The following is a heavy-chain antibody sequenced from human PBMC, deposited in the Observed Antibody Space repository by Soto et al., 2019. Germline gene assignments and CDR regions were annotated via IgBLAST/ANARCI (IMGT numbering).Heavy chain of an antibody. CDR3: ARGSKESYPGSQIFDF. V-gene: IGHV3-23*01. CDR1: GMTFGSRA. D-gene: IGHD3-10*01. Sequence: EVQLLESGGDLVQPGGSLRLSCVASGMTFGSRAMSWVRQAPGEGLEWVSSITDSGGDTKYADSVRGRFTISRDNSKNTLYLQMSSLRAEDSAVYYCARGSKESYPGSQIFDFWGRGTLVTVSS. J-gene: IGHJ4*02. CDR2: ITDSGGDT.